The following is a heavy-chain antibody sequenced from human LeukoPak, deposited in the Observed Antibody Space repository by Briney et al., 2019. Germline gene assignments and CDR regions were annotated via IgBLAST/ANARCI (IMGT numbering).Heavy chain of an antibody. Sequence: NPGGSLRLSCSASGFTFSDYDMNWVRQAPGKGLEWVSSISYVSSHVYYGDSVKGRFSISRDNAKNSLYLQMNSLGAEDTAIYYCGRAFPPLRTSSAGDLWGQGILVTVSS. CDR1: GFTFSDYD. CDR2: ISYVSSHV. J-gene: IGHJ4*02. V-gene: IGHV3-21*01. D-gene: IGHD3-16*01. CDR3: GRAFPPLRTSSAGDL.